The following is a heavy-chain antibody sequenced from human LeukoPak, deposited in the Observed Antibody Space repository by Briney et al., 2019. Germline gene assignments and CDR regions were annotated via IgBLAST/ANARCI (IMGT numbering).Heavy chain of an antibody. V-gene: IGHV3-33*01. CDR2: IWYDGSRK. J-gene: IGHJ4*02. Sequence: PGRSLRLSCAASVFTFSSYGMHWVRQAPGKGQECVAVIWYDGSRKYAEDSVKGRLTISKDKSKNTLYLQMNNLRTEDTAVYYCARDYCGGDCYVDYWGQGTLVTVSS. CDR3: ARDYCGGDCYVDY. D-gene: IGHD2-21*02. CDR1: VFTFSSYG.